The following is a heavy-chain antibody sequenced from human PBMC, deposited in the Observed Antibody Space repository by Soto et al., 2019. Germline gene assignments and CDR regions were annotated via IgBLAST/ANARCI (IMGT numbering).Heavy chain of an antibody. CDR2: ISAYNGNT. Sequence: QVQLVQSGAEVKKPGASVKVSCKASGYTFTSYGISWMRQAPGQGPEWMGWISAYNGNTYYAQKLQGRVTRTTDTTTSTAYMEVRSLRSNDTAVYYGARDYYGSGTHPPRYFDLWGRGTLVTVSS. J-gene: IGHJ2*01. CDR1: GYTFTSYG. CDR3: ARDYYGSGTHPPRYFDL. D-gene: IGHD3-10*01. V-gene: IGHV1-18*01.